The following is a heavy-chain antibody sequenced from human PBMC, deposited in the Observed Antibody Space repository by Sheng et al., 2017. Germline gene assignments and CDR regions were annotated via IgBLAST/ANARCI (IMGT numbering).Heavy chain of an antibody. CDR1: GFTFSTYA. J-gene: IGHJ4*02. Sequence: EVQLVESGGGLVQPGGSLRLSCSASGFTFSTYAMHWVRQAPGKGLEYVSSINSDGGSTYYVDSVKGRFTISRDNSKNTLYLQMSSLRAEDTAVYYCVKDYGGSPRSRYWFDYWGQGTLVTVSS. D-gene: IGHD2-15*01. CDR3: VKDYGGSPRSRYWFDY. V-gene: IGHV3-64D*09. CDR2: INSDGGST.